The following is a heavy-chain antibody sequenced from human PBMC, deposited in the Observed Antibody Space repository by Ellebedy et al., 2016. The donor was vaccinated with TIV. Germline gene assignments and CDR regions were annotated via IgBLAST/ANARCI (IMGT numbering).Heavy chain of an antibody. V-gene: IGHV1-18*01. J-gene: IGHJ6*02. CDR1: GYTFIDYG. CDR2: DSAYSGNT. Sequence: AASVKVSCKSSGYTFIDYGVTWVRQAPGQGLDWMGWDSAYSGNTNYAKNLQGRVTMTTDTSTDTAYMELRSLRSDDTAVYFCARYSGSGTYYRNGMDVWGQGTTVTVSS. CDR3: ARYSGSGTYYRNGMDV. D-gene: IGHD3-10*01.